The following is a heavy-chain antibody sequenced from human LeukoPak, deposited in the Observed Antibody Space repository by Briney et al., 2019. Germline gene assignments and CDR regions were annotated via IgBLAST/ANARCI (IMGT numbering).Heavy chain of an antibody. V-gene: IGHV3-23*01. CDR3: AKRRRIQLWPGDYFDY. Sequence: GGPLRLSCAASGFTHSSYAMSGVPHAPGKALEGVSAISGSGGSTYYADSAKGQFTIPRDNSKNTLYLQMNSRRAEDTAVYYCAKRRRIQLWPGDYFDYWGQGTLVTVSS. D-gene: IGHD5-18*01. CDR1: GFTHSSYA. CDR2: ISGSGGST. J-gene: IGHJ4*02.